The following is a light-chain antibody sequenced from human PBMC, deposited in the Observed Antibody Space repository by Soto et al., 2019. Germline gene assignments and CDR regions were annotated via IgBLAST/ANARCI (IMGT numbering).Light chain of an antibody. CDR2: GAS. V-gene: IGKV3-20*01. CDR3: QQYGRSPNT. Sequence: ERVMMQVSTPPSVAPGERGTLCCRASQSINNKVAWYQQKPGQAPRLLIYGASSRATGIPDRFSGSGSGTDFTLTISRLEPEDFAVYYCQQYGRSPNTFGGGTKVDI. CDR1: QSINNK. J-gene: IGKJ4*01.